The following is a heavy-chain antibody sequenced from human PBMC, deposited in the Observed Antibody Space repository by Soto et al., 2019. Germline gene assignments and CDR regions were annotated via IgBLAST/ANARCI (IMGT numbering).Heavy chain of an antibody. D-gene: IGHD7-27*01. V-gene: IGHV3-21*06. CDR3: ARESEDLTSNFDY. Sequence: SLRLSCAASGFTFTRYSMNWVRQAPGKGLEWVSSISSTTNYIYYGDSMKGRFTIYRDNDKNSLYLEMNSLRAEDTAVYYCARESEDLTSNFDYWGQGTLVTVSS. CDR1: GFTFTRYS. CDR2: ISSTTNYI. J-gene: IGHJ4*02.